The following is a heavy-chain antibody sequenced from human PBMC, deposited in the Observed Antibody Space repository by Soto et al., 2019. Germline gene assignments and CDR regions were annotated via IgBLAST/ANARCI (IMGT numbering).Heavy chain of an antibody. CDR1: GGSISSSSYY. CDR3: ARPTGRYCSGGSCYFDY. Sequence: QLQLQESGPGLVKPSETLSLTCTVSGGSISSSSYYWGWIRQPPGKGLEWIGSIYYSGSTYYNPSLKSRVTISVDTSKNQFSLKLSSVTAADTAVYYCARPTGRYCSGGSCYFDYWGQGTLVTVSS. V-gene: IGHV4-39*01. J-gene: IGHJ4*02. D-gene: IGHD2-15*01. CDR2: IYYSGST.